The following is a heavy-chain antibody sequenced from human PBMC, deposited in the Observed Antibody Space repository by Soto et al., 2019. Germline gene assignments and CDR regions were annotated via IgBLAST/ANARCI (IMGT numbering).Heavy chain of an antibody. CDR2: ISGSGGST. V-gene: IGHV3-23*01. J-gene: IGHJ4*02. CDR3: AXAGWSQSIAVAGYYFDY. Sequence: GGSLRLSCAASGFTFSSYAMSWIRQAPGKGLEWVSAISGSGGSTYYADSVKGRFTISRDNSKNTLYLQMNSLRAEDTAVYYCAXAGWSQSIAVAGYYFDYWGQGTLVTVSS. D-gene: IGHD6-19*01. CDR1: GFTFSSYA.